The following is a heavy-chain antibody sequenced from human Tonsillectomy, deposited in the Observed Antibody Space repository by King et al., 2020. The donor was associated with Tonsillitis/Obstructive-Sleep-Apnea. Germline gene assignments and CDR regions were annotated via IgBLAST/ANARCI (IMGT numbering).Heavy chain of an antibody. J-gene: IGHJ2*01. CDR3: ARDGLGWYFDL. CDR1: GFIFSSYE. V-gene: IGHV3-48*03. Sequence: VQLVESGGGLVQPGGSLRLSCAASGFIFSSYEMNWVRQAPGKGLEWVSYISSSGSTIYYADSVKGRFTISRDNTNNSLYLQMNDLRAEDTAVYYCARDGLGWYFDLWGRGTLLAVSS. CDR2: ISSSGSTI.